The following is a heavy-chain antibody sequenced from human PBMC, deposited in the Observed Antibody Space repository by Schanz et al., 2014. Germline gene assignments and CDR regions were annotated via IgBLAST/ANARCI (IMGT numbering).Heavy chain of an antibody. CDR2: ISSGGTTI. Sequence: VQLVESGGGLIQPGGSLRLSCAVSGFTVNTNYMSWVRQAPGKGLEWIAYISSGGTTIYYADSVKGRFTISRDNAKSSLYLQMNSLRAEDTAVYYCVKLPGATGTTSHFDYWGQGTLVTVSS. J-gene: IGHJ4*02. D-gene: IGHD1-1*01. CDR1: GFTVNTNY. V-gene: IGHV3-11*01. CDR3: VKLPGATGTTSHFDY.